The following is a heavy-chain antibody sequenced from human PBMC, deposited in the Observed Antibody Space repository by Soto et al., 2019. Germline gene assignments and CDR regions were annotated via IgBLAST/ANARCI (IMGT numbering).Heavy chain of an antibody. CDR2: INPSGGST. Sequence: GASVKVSCKASGYTFTNYYMHWVRQAPGQGLEWMGIINPSGGSTRYGQKFQGRVTMTRDTSTSTVYMELSSLRSEDTAVYYCARSQTTVTSYDYWGQGTLVTVSS. D-gene: IGHD4-17*01. J-gene: IGHJ4*02. CDR3: ARSQTTVTSYDY. CDR1: GYTFTNYY. V-gene: IGHV1-46*01.